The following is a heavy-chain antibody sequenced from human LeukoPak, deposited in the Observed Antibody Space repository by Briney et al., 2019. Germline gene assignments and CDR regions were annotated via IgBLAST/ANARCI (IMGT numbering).Heavy chain of an antibody. CDR1: GFTFDDYG. Sequence: PGGSLRLSCAASGFTFDDYGMSWVRQAPGKGLEWVSGINWNGGSTGYADSVKGRFTISRDNAKNSLYLQMNSLRAEDTAVYNCARVRPRSSKIVVDEDDAFDIWGQGTMVTVSS. D-gene: IGHD3-22*01. CDR2: INWNGGST. V-gene: IGHV3-20*01. J-gene: IGHJ3*02. CDR3: ARVRPRSSKIVVDEDDAFDI.